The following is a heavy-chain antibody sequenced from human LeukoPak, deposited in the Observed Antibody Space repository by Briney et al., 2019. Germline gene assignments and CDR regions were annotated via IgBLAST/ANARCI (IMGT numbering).Heavy chain of an antibody. J-gene: IGHJ4*02. CDR1: GYPFNSYY. V-gene: IGHV1-46*02. D-gene: IGHD3-22*01. CDR2: INPSGGIT. Sequence: GASVKAHFKASGYPFNSYYMQWVRQAPGQGDEWMGIINPSGGITSYAQTFHRTVTMTRDTSTSTVYMELSSLRSEDTAVYYCAREPSHYYDSSGFQDYWGQGTLVTVSS. CDR3: AREPSHYYDSSGFQDY.